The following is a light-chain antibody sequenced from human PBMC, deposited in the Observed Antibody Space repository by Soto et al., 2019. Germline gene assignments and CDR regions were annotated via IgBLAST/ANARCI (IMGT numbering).Light chain of an antibody. CDR2: SAS. Sequence: DIQLTQSPSFLSASVGDRVTITCRASHSINNFLVCYQQKPGQAPNLLIYSASTLQSGVPSRFTGSGSGTDVTLTISSMQPEEFSNYYCQQLDSYPLSFGPGTKVEIK. CDR1: HSINNF. V-gene: IGKV1-9*01. J-gene: IGKJ3*01. CDR3: QQLDSYPLS.